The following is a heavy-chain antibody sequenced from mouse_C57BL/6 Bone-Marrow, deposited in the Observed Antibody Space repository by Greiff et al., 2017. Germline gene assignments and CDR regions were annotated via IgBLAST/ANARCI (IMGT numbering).Heavy chain of an antibody. J-gene: IGHJ4*01. D-gene: IGHD6-1*01. CDR1: GFTFSDYG. CDR2: ISNLAYSI. Sequence: EVQRVESGGGLVQPGGSLKLSCAASGFTFSDYGMAWVRQAPRKGPEWVAFISNLAYSIYYAATVTGRFTISRENAKNTLYLEMSSLRSEDTAMYYCARGGSRHYAMDYWGQGTSVTVSS. CDR3: ARGGSRHYAMDY. V-gene: IGHV5-15*01.